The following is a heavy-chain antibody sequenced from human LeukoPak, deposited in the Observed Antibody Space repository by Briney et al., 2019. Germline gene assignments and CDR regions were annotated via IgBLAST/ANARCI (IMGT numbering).Heavy chain of an antibody. CDR2: FDPEDGET. CDR1: GYTLTELS. Sequence: ASVKVSCKVSGYTLTELSMHWVRQAPGKGLEWMGGFDPEDGETIYAQKFQGRVTMTEDTSTDTAYMELSSLRSEDTAVYYCATWTRKSYNWSHWGQGTLVTVSS. J-gene: IGHJ4*02. D-gene: IGHD1-20*01. V-gene: IGHV1-24*01. CDR3: ATWTRKSYNWSH.